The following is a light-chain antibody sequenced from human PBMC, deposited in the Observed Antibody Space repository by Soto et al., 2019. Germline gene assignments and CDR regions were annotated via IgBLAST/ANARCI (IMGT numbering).Light chain of an antibody. CDR1: QSVLHSSSNRNY. CDR3: QQYYTTPQT. CDR2: WAS. J-gene: IGKJ1*01. Sequence: DIVMTQSQDSLAVSQGERATINCKSSQSVLHSSSNRNYLAWYQQTSGQPPKLLIYWASTRGSGVPDRFSGSVSGADFTLSIGNQQAEDVSVYYFQQYYTTPQTFGQGNKVEIK. V-gene: IGKV4-1*01.